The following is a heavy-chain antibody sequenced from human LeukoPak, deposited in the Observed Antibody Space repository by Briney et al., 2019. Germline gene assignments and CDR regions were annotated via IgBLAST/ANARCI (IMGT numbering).Heavy chain of an antibody. CDR3: ARDGIVVVVAATPYNWFDP. J-gene: IGHJ5*02. CDR1: GFTFSSYS. V-gene: IGHV3-21*01. D-gene: IGHD2-15*01. CDR2: ISSSSSYI. Sequence: GESLRLSCAASGFTFSSYSMNWVRQAPGKGLEWVSSISSSSSYIYYADSVKGRFTISRDNAKNSLYLQMNSLRAEDTAVYYCARDGIVVVVAATPYNWFDPWGQGTLVTVSS.